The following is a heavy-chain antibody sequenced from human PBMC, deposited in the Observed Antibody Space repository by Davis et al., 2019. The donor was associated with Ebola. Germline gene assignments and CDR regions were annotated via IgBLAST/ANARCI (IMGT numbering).Heavy chain of an antibody. V-gene: IGHV3-23*01. CDR3: ARIVPDWYDSSGYSRNGRFDF. J-gene: IGHJ4*02. CDR2: LGTSADT. Sequence: GESLKISCAASGFVFRNYVMSWVRQAPGKGLEWVSTLGTSADTYYADSVKGRFTISRDNSKNMVYLQMNSLRIEDTAMYYCARIVPDWYDSSGYSRNGRFDFWGQGSLVTVSS. CDR1: GFVFRNYV. D-gene: IGHD3-22*01.